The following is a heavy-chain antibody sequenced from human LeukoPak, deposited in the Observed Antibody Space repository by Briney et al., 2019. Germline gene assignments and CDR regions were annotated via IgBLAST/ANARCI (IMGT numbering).Heavy chain of an antibody. Sequence: GGSLRLSCATSGFSFSNAWMNWARQAPGKGLEWVASINHNGNVNYYVDSVKGRFTISRDNAKNSLYLQMSNLRAEDTAVYFCARGGGLDVWGQGATVTVSS. CDR2: INHNGNVN. V-gene: IGHV3-7*03. CDR3: ARGGGLDV. CDR1: GFSFSNAW. D-gene: IGHD3-16*01. J-gene: IGHJ6*02.